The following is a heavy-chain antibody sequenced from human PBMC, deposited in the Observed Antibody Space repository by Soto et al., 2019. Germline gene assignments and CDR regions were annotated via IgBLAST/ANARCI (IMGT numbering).Heavy chain of an antibody. J-gene: IGHJ4*02. CDR2: ILPRLGLT. CDR1: GGTFGNYG. D-gene: IGHD3-22*01. Sequence: QVQLVQSGAEVKKPGSSVKVSCKASGGTFGNYGISWVRQAPGQGLEWMGGILPRLGLTKSAQRFQGRVTFTADESTNTAYMELSSLRSEDSAVFYCARDRYYDDTGLYYESADWGQRTLVTVSS. V-gene: IGHV1-69*01. CDR3: ARDRYYDDTGLYYESAD.